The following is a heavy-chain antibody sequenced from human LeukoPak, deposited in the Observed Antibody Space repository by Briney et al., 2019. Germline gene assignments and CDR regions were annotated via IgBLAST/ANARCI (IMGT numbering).Heavy chain of an antibody. Sequence: EGSLRLSCAASGFSFGNYWMIWVRQAPGKGLEWVANIKQDGSEKYYVDSVRGRLTISRDNAKNSLYLQMNSLRAEDTAVYYCAREGSSAISHAADFWGQGTLVTVSS. V-gene: IGHV3-7*01. D-gene: IGHD2-2*01. CDR3: AREGSSAISHAADF. J-gene: IGHJ4*02. CDR2: IKQDGSEK. CDR1: GFSFGNYW.